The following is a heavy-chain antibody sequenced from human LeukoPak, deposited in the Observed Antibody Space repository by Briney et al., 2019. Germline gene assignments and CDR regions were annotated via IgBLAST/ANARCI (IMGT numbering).Heavy chain of an antibody. Sequence: GGSLRLSCAASGFTFDDYAMHWVRQAPGKGLEWVSGISWNSGSIGYADSVKGRFTISRDNAKNSLYLQMNSLRAEDTALYYCAKGDYVWGSYRVMYDYWGQGTLVTVSS. V-gene: IGHV3-9*01. D-gene: IGHD3-16*02. CDR2: ISWNSGSI. J-gene: IGHJ4*02. CDR1: GFTFDDYA. CDR3: AKGDYVWGSYRVMYDY.